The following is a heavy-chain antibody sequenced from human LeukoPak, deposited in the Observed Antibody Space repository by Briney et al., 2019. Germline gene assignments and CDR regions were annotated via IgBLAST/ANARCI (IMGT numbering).Heavy chain of an antibody. CDR2: ISGSGGST. CDR3: AKDQGIFGVVIGGSHFDY. Sequence: PGGSLRLSCAASGFTFSSYAMSWVRQAPGKGLEWVSAISGSGGSTNYADSVKGRFTISRDNSKNTLYLQMNSLRAEDTAVYYCAKDQGIFGVVIGGSHFDYWGQGTLVTVSS. V-gene: IGHV3-23*01. J-gene: IGHJ4*02. D-gene: IGHD3-3*01. CDR1: GFTFSSYA.